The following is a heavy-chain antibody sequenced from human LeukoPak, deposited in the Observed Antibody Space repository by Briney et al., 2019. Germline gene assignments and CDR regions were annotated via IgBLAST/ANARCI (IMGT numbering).Heavy chain of an antibody. J-gene: IGHJ5*02. CDR2: IYYTGST. CDR1: GGSPSTYY. V-gene: IGHV4-59*01. Sequence: SESLSLTCTVSGGSPSTYYWSWIRQPPGEGLDWMGYIYYTGSTNYNPSLKSRVTISVDTSKNQFSLNLNSVTAADTAVYYCARASGGYYNNWFDPWGQGTLVTVSS. CDR3: ARASGGYYNNWFDP. D-gene: IGHD3-22*01.